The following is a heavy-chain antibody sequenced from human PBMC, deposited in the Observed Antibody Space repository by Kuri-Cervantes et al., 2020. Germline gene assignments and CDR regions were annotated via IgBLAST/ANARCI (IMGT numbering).Heavy chain of an antibody. V-gene: IGHV2-5*02. CDR3: AHKSSPLLFLGYYNWFDP. D-gene: IGHD2-21*02. CDR2: IYWDDDK. CDR1: GFSLSTSGVG. J-gene: IGHJ5*02. Sequence: SGPTLVKPTQTLTLTCTFSGFSLSTSGVGVGWIRQPPGKALEWLALIYWDDDKRYSPSLKSRLTITKDTSKNQVVLTMTNMDPVDTATYYCAHKSSPLLFLGYYNWFDPWGQGTLVTVSS.